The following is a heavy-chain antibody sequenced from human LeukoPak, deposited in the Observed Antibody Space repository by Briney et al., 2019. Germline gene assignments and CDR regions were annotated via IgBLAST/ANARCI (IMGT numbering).Heavy chain of an antibody. D-gene: IGHD6-19*01. CDR1: GHTFTGYY. V-gene: IGHV1-2*02. CDR2: INPNSGVT. J-gene: IGHJ4*02. Sequence: ASVKVSCKASGHTFTGYYMHWVRQAPGQGLGWLGWINPNSGVTNYAQKFQGRITMTRDTSITTVYMELSSLTSDDAAVYYCGSGQWLVGVFYWGQGTLVTVSS. CDR3: GSGQWLVGVFY.